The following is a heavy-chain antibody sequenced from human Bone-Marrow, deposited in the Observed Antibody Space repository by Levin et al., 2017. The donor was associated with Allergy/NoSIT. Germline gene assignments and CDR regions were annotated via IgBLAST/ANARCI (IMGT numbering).Heavy chain of an antibody. D-gene: IGHD3/OR15-3a*01. CDR3: ARPLGTGYRNWFDP. CDR2: IYPGDSDT. Sequence: GESLKISCEASGYSFSNYWIAWVRQMPGKGLEWVGSIYPGDSDTRYSPSFHGQVTISADKSISTAYLPWDSLKAPDSAMYYCARPLGTGYRNWFDPWGQGTRVTVSS. J-gene: IGHJ5*02. CDR1: GYSFSNYW. V-gene: IGHV5-51*01.